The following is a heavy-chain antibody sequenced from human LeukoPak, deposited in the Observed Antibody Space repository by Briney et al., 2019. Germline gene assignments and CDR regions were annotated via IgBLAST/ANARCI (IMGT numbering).Heavy chain of an antibody. CDR1: GGSISSGSYY. J-gene: IGHJ4*02. V-gene: IGHV4-39*07. CDR2: IYHSGST. CDR3: ARVLKGRAPFDY. Sequence: PSETLSLTCTVSGGSISSGSYYWSWIRQPPGKELEWIGSIYHSGSTYYNPSLKSRVTISVDTSKNQFSLKLSSVTAADTAVYYCARVLKGRAPFDYWGQGTLVTVSS.